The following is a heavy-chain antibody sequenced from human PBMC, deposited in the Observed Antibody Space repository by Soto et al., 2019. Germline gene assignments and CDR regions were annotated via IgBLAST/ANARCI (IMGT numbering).Heavy chain of an antibody. CDR3: ARDVFRGDGYNALDY. CDR2: INPSGGST. Sequence: ASVKVSCKASGYTFTSYYMHWVRQAPGQGLEWMGIINPSGGSTSYAQKFQGRVTMTRDTSTSTVYMELSSLRSEDTAVYYCARDVFRGDGYNALDYWGQGTLVTVSS. D-gene: IGHD3-10*01. J-gene: IGHJ4*02. CDR1: GYTFTSYY. V-gene: IGHV1-46*01.